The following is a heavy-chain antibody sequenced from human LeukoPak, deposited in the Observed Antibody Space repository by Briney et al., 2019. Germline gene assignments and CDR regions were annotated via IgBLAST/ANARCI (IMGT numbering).Heavy chain of an antibody. Sequence: YPGGSLRLSCVASGFTFSDYYMSWLRQAPGRGLEWVSYTSGSGTYTNYADSVKGRFTISRDNSKNTLNLQMTSLRAEDTAVYYCARVSEDCSSGWYEEYFQYWGQGTLVIVSS. J-gene: IGHJ1*01. V-gene: IGHV3-11*06. CDR1: GFTFSDYY. CDR2: TSGSGTYT. CDR3: ARVSEDCSSGWYEEYFQY. D-gene: IGHD6-19*01.